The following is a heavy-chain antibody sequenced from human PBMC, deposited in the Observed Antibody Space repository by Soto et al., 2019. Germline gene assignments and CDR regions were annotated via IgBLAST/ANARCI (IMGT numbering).Heavy chain of an antibody. V-gene: IGHV3-23*01. D-gene: IGHD5-12*01. CDR3: AKDLGRGYSGYGWTTVTRTFDY. Sequence: PGGSLRLSCAASGFTFSSYAMSWVRQAPGKGLEWVSAISGSGGSTYYADSVKGRFTISRDNSKNTLYLQMNSLRAEDTAVYYCAKDLGRGYSGYGWTTVTRTFDYWGQGNLVTVSS. CDR1: GFTFSSYA. J-gene: IGHJ4*02. CDR2: ISGSGGST.